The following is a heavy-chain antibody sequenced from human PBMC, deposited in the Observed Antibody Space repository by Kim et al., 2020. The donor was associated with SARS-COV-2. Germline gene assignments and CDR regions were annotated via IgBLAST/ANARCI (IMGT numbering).Heavy chain of an antibody. Sequence: SETLSLTCTVSGGSVSSGSYYWSWIRQPPGKGLEWIGYIYYSGSTNYNPSLKSRVTISVDTSKNQFSLKLSSVTAADTAVYYCARDKVAAAGTFNFDYWGQGTLVTVSS. CDR1: GGSVSSGSYY. J-gene: IGHJ4*02. D-gene: IGHD6-13*01. CDR3: ARDKVAAAGTFNFDY. CDR2: IYYSGST. V-gene: IGHV4-61*01.